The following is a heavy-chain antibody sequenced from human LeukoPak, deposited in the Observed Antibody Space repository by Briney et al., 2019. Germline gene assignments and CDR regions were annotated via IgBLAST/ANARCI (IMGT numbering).Heavy chain of an antibody. V-gene: IGHV3-7*05. D-gene: IGHD5-12*01. CDR3: ASAPGYRYYGLDV. Sequence: GGSLRLSCVASGFTFSSYWMTWVRQAPGKGLEWVANINQDGSEKNYVDSVRGRFTISRDNAKNSLFLQMNSLRAEDTAVYYCASAPGYRYYGLDVWGQGTTVTVSS. J-gene: IGHJ6*02. CDR2: INQDGSEK. CDR1: GFTFSSYW.